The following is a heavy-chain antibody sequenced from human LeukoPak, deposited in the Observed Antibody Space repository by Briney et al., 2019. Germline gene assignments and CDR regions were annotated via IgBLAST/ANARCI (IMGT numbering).Heavy chain of an antibody. CDR1: GFTFSNYD. D-gene: IGHD4-17*01. Sequence: GGSLRLSCAASGFTFSNYDIHWVRQAPGKGLEWVAVISYDGSNKYYADSVKGRFTISRDNSKNTLYLQMNSLRAEDTAVYYCAKEGGDYDGGFLDYWGQGTLVTVSS. J-gene: IGHJ4*02. V-gene: IGHV3-30*18. CDR3: AKEGGDYDGGFLDY. CDR2: ISYDGSNK.